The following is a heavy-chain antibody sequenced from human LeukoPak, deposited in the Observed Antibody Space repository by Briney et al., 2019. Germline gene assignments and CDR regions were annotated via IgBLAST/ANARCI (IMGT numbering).Heavy chain of an antibody. CDR2: IYSGGSA. Sequence: QSGGSLRLSCTASGFSVKSNYMSWVRQAPGKGLEWVAVIYSGGSAHHAAPVRGRFTISRDKSENTVYLQMNNLRVEDTAVYYCAKDRDTGFYVKGSFEIWGQGTTVTVSS. CDR1: GFSVKSNY. CDR3: AKDRDTGFYVKGSFEI. J-gene: IGHJ3*02. V-gene: IGHV3-66*01. D-gene: IGHD3-9*01.